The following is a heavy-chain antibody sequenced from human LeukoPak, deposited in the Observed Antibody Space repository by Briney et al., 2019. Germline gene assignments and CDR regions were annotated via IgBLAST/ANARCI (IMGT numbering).Heavy chain of an antibody. D-gene: IGHD7-27*01. J-gene: IGHJ4*02. CDR1: GGSISNTRYY. Sequence: PSETLSLTCTVSGGSISNTRYYWAWIRQPPGKRLEWIGSIYYSGSTYYNPSLKSRVTLSVDTSKNQFSVKLSSVTAADTALYYCARALPTGAGYYDYWGQGTLVSVSS. CDR3: ARALPTGAGYYDY. CDR2: IYYSGST. V-gene: IGHV4-39*07.